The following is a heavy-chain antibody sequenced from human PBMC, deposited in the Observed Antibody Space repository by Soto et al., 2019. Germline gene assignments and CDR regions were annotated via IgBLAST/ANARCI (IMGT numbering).Heavy chain of an antibody. V-gene: IGHV3-13*01. Sequence: EVQLVESGGGLVQPGGSLRLSCAASGFTFSAYDMHWVRQPTGKGLEWVSAIGTQHDTYYPDSVKGRFTISRENAKNSLFFQMKSLRTGDPAVYYCARQASYWHGGGGWFDPWGQGTLVTVSS. D-gene: IGHD2-8*02. J-gene: IGHJ5*02. CDR1: GFTFSAYD. CDR2: IGTQHDT. CDR3: ARQASYWHGGGGWFDP.